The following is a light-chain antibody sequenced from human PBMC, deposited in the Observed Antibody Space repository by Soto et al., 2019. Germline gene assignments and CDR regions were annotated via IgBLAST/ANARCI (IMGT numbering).Light chain of an antibody. CDR2: GVF. CDR1: QSVRSNY. V-gene: IGKV3-20*01. J-gene: IGKJ2*01. CDR3: QHYDGSPRT. Sequence: ETVLTQSPGTVSLSPGERATLSCTTSQSVRSNYLAWYQQKPGQAPRLLIYGVFSRATGIPDRFSGSGSGTDFTLNISGLEPEYSAVYYCQHYDGSPRTFGQGTKLEI.